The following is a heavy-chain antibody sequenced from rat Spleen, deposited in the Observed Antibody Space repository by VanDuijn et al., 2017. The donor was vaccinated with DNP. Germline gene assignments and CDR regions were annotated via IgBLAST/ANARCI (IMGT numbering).Heavy chain of an antibody. CDR3: ATGGDVYYPRNYFDY. CDR1: GFIFSNYW. V-gene: IGHV5-31*01. J-gene: IGHJ2*01. D-gene: IGHD1-6*01. CDR2: ISNTSDST. Sequence: EVQLVESGGGPVQPGRSLKLSCVASGFIFSNYWMTWIRQAPGKGLEWVASISNTSDSTYYSDSVKGRFSISRDNAKRTLYLQVNSLRSEDTATNYCATGGDVYYPRNYFDYWGQGVMVTVSS.